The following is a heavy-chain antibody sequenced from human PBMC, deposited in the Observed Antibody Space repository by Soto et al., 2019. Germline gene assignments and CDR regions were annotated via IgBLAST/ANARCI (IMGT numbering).Heavy chain of an antibody. Sequence: QITLKESGPTRVKLTQTLTLTCTFSGFSLSTSGVGVGWIRQPPGKALEWLALIYWDDDKRYSPSLKSRLTNTKNTSKNRVVLTMTHMDPVHTATYFCAHRSVYSWSYWYGGYFEYWGQETLVTISS. J-gene: IGHJ4*02. CDR1: GFSLSTSGVG. D-gene: IGHD1-26*01. CDR3: AHRSVYSWSYWYGGYFEY. V-gene: IGHV2-5*02. CDR2: IYWDDDK.